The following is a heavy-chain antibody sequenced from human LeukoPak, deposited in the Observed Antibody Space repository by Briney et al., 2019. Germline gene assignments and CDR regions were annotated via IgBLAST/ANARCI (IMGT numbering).Heavy chain of an antibody. CDR2: ISISSNYI. V-gene: IGHV3-21*06. D-gene: IGHD3-9*01. Sequence: GGSLRLSCSASGFTFSSYTMNWVRQAPGRGLEWVASISISSNYIYYAGSVKGRFTISRDNAKNALYLQMNSLRAEDTAVYYCARALTGHKLYDAFDIWGQGTMVTVSS. CDR3: ARALTGHKLYDAFDI. CDR1: GFTFSSYT. J-gene: IGHJ3*02.